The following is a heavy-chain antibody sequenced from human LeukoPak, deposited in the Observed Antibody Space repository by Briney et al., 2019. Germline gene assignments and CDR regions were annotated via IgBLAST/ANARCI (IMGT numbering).Heavy chain of an antibody. CDR3: ATGRSCTSCYLPDY. J-gene: IGHJ4*02. CDR2: TNQDGGEK. Sequence: GGSLRLSCAASGFTFSSHWMSWVRQAPGKGLEWVANTNQDGGEKYYVDSVKGRFTISRDNAKNSLYLQMNSLRAEDTAVYHCATGRSCTSCYLPDYWGQGTLVTVSS. CDR1: GFTFSSHW. D-gene: IGHD2-2*01. V-gene: IGHV3-7*01.